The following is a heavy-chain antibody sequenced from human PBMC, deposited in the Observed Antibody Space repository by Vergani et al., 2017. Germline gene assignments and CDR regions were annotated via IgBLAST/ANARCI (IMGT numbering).Heavy chain of an antibody. CDR1: GFTFSACP. V-gene: IGHV3-23*01. CDR2: ISARYPST. D-gene: IGHD3-22*01. CDR3: ARLSYDTTPYLQGGYDC. J-gene: IGHJ4*02. Sequence: EVQLLQSGGGVIQPGGSVSLPCAASGFTFSACPMTWVRQAPRKGLEWVSAISARYPSTYYADSVKGRFTISRDNSKNMLYLQMNSLSAEDTAVYYCARLSYDTTPYLQGGYDCWGQGTLVSVSS.